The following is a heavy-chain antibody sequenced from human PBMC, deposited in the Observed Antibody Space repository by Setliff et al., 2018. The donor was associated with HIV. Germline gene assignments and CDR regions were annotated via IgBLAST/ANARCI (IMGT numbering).Heavy chain of an antibody. J-gene: IGHJ3*02. D-gene: IGHD1-26*01. CDR2: ISYDGKYK. Sequence: GGSLRLSCVTSGFTFSRHAMHWVRQAPGKGLEWVTVISYDGKYKFYADSVKDRFTISRDSANTVSLQMNSLRVEDTAVYYCARDMTRRIVGSRRADAFDIWGQGTMVTVSS. CDR1: GFTFSRHA. CDR3: ARDMTRRIVGSRRADAFDI. V-gene: IGHV3-30*04.